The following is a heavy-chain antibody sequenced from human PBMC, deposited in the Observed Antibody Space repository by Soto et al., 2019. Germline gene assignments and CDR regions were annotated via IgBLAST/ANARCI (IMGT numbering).Heavy chain of an antibody. CDR1: GLTFSSYG. CDR2: IWYDGSNK. J-gene: IGHJ4*02. V-gene: IGHV3-33*01. D-gene: IGHD4-17*01. CDR3: ARDGMTTVTYFDY. Sequence: QVQLVESGGGVVQPGRSLRLSCAASGLTFSSYGMHWVRQAPGKGLGWVAVIWYDGSNKYYADSVKGRFTISRDNTKNTLYLQMNSLRAEDTAVYYCARDGMTTVTYFDYWGQGTLVTVSS.